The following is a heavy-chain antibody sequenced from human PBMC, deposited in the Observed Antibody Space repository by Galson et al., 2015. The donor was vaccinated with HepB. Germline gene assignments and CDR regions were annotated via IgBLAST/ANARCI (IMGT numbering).Heavy chain of an antibody. D-gene: IGHD3-9*01. CDR1: GFTFSRFW. V-gene: IGHV3-7*01. CDR2: IKQDGNEK. J-gene: IGHJ6*03. CDR3: ARESLSRFFDWFPGQGGYYYMDV. Sequence: SLRLSCAASGFTFSRFWMSWVRQAPGKGLEWVANIKQDGNEKYYVDSVNGRFTISRDNAKNSLYLQMNSLRAEDTAIYYCARESLSRFFDWFPGQGGYYYMDVWGNGTTVTVSS.